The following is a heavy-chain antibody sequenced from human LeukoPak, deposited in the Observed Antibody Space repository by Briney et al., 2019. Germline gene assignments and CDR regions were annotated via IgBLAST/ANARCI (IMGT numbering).Heavy chain of an antibody. Sequence: PGGSLRLSCAASGFTFSTYSMKWVRQAPGKGLEWVSSITSSSSYILYADSVKGRFTISSDNAKNSLYLQMNSLRAEDTAVYYCARTLSGGHNFDYWGQGTLVTVSS. CDR3: ARTLSGGHNFDY. CDR2: ITSSSSYI. J-gene: IGHJ4*02. CDR1: GFTFSTYS. V-gene: IGHV3-21*01. D-gene: IGHD4-23*01.